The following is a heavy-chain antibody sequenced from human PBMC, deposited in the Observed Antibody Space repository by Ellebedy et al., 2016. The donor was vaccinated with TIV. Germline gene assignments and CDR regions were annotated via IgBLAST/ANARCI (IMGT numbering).Heavy chain of an antibody. J-gene: IGHJ4*02. D-gene: IGHD2-15*01. Sequence: PGGSLRLSCAVSGFTFSDHYMNWVRQAPGKGLEWVGRIKSKADGGTTDYAAPVKARFTISRDDSKNTLSLQMNSLKTEDTAVYYCATDHLFKLLGYWGQGTLVTVSS. CDR3: ATDHLFKLLGY. CDR1: GFTFSDHY. CDR2: IKSKADGGTT. V-gene: IGHV3-15*01.